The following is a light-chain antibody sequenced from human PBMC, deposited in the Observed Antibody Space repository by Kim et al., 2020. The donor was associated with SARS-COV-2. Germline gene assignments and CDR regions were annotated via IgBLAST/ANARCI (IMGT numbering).Light chain of an antibody. CDR3: NSRDSSGNQWV. Sequence: SSELTQDPAVSVALGQTVRITCQGDSLRSYYASWYQQKPGQAPVLVIYGKNNRPSGIPDRFSGSSLGNTASLTITGAQAEDEADYYCNSRDSSGNQWVLG. V-gene: IGLV3-19*01. J-gene: IGLJ3*02. CDR2: GKN. CDR1: SLRSYY.